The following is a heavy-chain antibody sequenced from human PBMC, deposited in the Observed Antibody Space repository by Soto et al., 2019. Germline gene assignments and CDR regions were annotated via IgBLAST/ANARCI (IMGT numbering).Heavy chain of an antibody. Sequence: GGSLRLSCAASGFTFSSYAMSWVRQAPGKGLEWVSAISGSGGSTYYADSVKGRFTISRDNSKNTLYLQMNSLRAEDTAVYYCANVIVVAVGGYFDYWGQGTLVTVSS. J-gene: IGHJ4*02. D-gene: IGHD2-15*01. CDR1: GFTFSSYA. CDR3: ANVIVVAVGGYFDY. V-gene: IGHV3-23*01. CDR2: ISGSGGST.